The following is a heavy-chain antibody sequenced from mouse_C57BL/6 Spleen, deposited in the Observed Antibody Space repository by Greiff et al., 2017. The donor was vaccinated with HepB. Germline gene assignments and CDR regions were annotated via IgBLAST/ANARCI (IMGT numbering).Heavy chain of an antibody. Sequence: QVQLQQPGAELVRPGSSVKLSCKASGYTFTSYWMHWVKQRPIQGLEWIGNIDPSDSETHYNQKFKDKATLTVDKSSSTAYMQLSSLTSEDSAVYYCARGITTVYFDSWGQGTTLTVSS. J-gene: IGHJ2*01. CDR1: GYTFTSYW. D-gene: IGHD1-1*01. CDR2: IDPSDSET. CDR3: ARGITTVYFDS. V-gene: IGHV1-52*01.